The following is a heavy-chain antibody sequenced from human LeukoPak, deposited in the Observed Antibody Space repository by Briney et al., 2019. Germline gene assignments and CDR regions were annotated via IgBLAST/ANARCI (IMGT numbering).Heavy chain of an antibody. Sequence: GGSLRLSCAASGFTFSSYSLNWVRQAPGKGLEWVSFISSSSITIYYADSVKGRFTISRDNAKNSLYLQMNSLRAEDTAVYYCARDRGFDPWGQGTLVTVSS. D-gene: IGHD2-15*01. CDR3: ARDRGFDP. V-gene: IGHV3-48*04. CDR1: GFTFSSYS. CDR2: ISSSSITI. J-gene: IGHJ5*02.